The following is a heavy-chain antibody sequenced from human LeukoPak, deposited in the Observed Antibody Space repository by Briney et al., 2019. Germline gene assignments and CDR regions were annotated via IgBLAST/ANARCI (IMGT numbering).Heavy chain of an antibody. V-gene: IGHV4-34*01. CDR1: GGSFSYYH. D-gene: IGHD3-16*02. Sequence: SETLSLTCVLYGGSFSYYHWTWIRQPPGKGLEWIGEINHSGGTDYNPSLRSRLTTSLDTSKKEFSLQLSSVTAADTGVYYCARVSDIMISFGGGISYFDYWGQGSLVTVSS. J-gene: IGHJ4*02. CDR2: INHSGGT. CDR3: ARVSDIMISFGGGISYFDY.